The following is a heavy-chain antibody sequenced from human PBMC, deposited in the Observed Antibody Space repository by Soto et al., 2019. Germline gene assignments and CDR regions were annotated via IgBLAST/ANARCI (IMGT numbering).Heavy chain of an antibody. V-gene: IGHV4-39*01. Sequence: SETLSLTCTVSGGSISSSSYYWGWIRQPPGKGLEWIGSIYYSGSTYYNPSLKSRVTISVDTSKNQFSLKLSSVTAADTAVYYCARHAAANYYYYGMDVWGQGTTVTAP. D-gene: IGHD6-13*01. CDR3: ARHAAANYYYYGMDV. CDR1: GGSISSSSYY. J-gene: IGHJ6*02. CDR2: IYYSGST.